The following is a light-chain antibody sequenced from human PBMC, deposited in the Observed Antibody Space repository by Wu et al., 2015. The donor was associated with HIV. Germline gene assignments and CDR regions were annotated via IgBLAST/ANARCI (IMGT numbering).Light chain of an antibody. CDR2: AAS. CDR1: QSISSY. J-gene: IGKJ1*01. V-gene: IGKV1-39*01. Sequence: DIEMTQSPPSLSASVGDRVTITCRASQSISSYLNWYQQKPGKAPKLLIYAASSLQSGVPSRFSGSGSGTDFTLTISSLQPEDVATYYCQKYNTAPWTFGQGTKVEMK. CDR3: QKYNTAPWT.